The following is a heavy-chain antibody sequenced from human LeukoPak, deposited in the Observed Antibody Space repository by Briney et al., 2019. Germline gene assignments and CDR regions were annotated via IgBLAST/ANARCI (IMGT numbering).Heavy chain of an antibody. CDR1: GYTLTELS. J-gene: IGHJ6*02. D-gene: IGHD4-23*01. CDR3: ARSTTTVVTPDRSHYYYYGMDV. Sequence: ASVKVSCKVSGYTLTELSMHWVRQAPGKGLEWMGGFDPEDGETIYAQKFQGRVTMTEDTSTDTAYMELSSLRSEDTAVYYCARSTTTVVTPDRSHYYYYGMDVWGQGTTVTVSS. CDR2: FDPEDGET. V-gene: IGHV1-24*01.